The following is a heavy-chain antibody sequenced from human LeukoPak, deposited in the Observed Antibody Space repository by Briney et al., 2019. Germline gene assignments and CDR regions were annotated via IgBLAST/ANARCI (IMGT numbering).Heavy chain of an antibody. D-gene: IGHD3-22*01. CDR3: ARAGISGYFYPNEYFNH. CDR2: ISSSSGSI. J-gene: IGHJ1*01. V-gene: IGHV3-11*04. Sequence: GGSLRLSCVGSGFNFYDYYMSWIRQGPGKGLEWVSYISSSSGSIYYLDSVKGRFTISRDNAKNSLYLQMNSLQVEDSAVYFCARAGISGYFYPNEYFNHWGPGTRVVVSS. CDR1: GFNFYDYY.